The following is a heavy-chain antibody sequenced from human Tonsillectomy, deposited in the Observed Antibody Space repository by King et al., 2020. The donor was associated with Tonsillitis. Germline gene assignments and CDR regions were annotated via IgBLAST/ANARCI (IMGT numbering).Heavy chain of an antibody. CDR3: AREYYYDSSGYYSRGPNWYFDL. D-gene: IGHD3-22*01. Sequence: VQLQESGPGLVKPSETLSLTCTVSGGSISSYYWSWIRQPPGKGLEWIGYIYYSGSTNYNPSLKSRVTISVDTSKNQFSLKLSSVTAADTAVYYCAREYYYDSSGYYSRGPNWYFDLWGRGTLVTVSS. J-gene: IGHJ2*01. V-gene: IGHV4-59*01. CDR2: IYYSGST. CDR1: GGSISSYY.